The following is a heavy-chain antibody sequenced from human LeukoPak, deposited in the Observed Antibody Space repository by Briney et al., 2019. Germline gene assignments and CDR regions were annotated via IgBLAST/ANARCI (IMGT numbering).Heavy chain of an antibody. Sequence: PGGSLRLSCAASGFTVSSNYMSWVRQAPGKGLEWVSVIYSGGSTYYADSVKGRFTISRDNSKNTLYLQMNSLRAEDTAVYYCAKESTSAAGAYYFDYWGQGTLVTVSS. D-gene: IGHD6-13*01. V-gene: IGHV3-66*01. CDR3: AKESTSAAGAYYFDY. CDR2: IYSGGST. J-gene: IGHJ4*02. CDR1: GFTVSSNY.